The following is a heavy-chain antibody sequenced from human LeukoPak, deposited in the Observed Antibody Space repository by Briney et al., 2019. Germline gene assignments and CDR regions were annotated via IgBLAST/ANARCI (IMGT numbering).Heavy chain of an antibody. V-gene: IGHV3-48*03. CDR1: GFTFSNYE. CDR2: ISSSGGII. J-gene: IGHJ4*02. CDR3: VRPTGY. Sequence: GGSLRLSCAASGFTFSNYEMNWVRQAPGKGLEWVSYISSSGGIIHYADSVKGRFSISRDNVENSLYLQMNSLRAEDTAVYYCVRPTGYWGPGTLVTVSS. D-gene: IGHD4-17*01.